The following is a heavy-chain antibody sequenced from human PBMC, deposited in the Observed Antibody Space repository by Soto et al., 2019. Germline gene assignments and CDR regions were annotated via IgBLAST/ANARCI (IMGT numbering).Heavy chain of an antibody. J-gene: IGHJ5*01. Sequence: PSETLSLTCTVSGGSISSSSYYWGWIRQPPGKGLEWIGYIYYSGSTNCNPSLKSRVTISVDTSKNQFSLKLSSVTAADTAVYYCARHLGYCSSTTCYPWFDSWGQGTRVTVSS. CDR1: GGSISSSSYY. CDR3: ARHLGYCSSTTCYPWFDS. CDR2: IYYSGST. V-gene: IGHV4-61*05. D-gene: IGHD2-2*01.